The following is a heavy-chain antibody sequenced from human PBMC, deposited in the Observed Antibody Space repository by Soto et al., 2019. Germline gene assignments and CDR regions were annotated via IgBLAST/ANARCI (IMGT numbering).Heavy chain of an antibody. CDR1: GFSLSTDRVG. Sequence: QITLKESGPTLVKPTQTLTLTCTFSGFSLSTDRVGVGWIRQPPGKALEWLALIYWDDDKHYNPSLKSRLTIHKDTYKNRVVLIMPKMDRVDTDTYYCAHRLGSRGGDLGYWGQGILVTVSS. CDR2: IYWDDDK. D-gene: IGHD2-21*02. V-gene: IGHV2-5*02. J-gene: IGHJ4*02. CDR3: AHRLGSRGGDLGY.